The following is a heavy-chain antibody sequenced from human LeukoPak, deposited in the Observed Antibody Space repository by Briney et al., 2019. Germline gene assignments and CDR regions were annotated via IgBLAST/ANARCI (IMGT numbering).Heavy chain of an antibody. J-gene: IGHJ5*02. D-gene: IGHD6-19*01. Sequence: ASVKVSCKASGYTFTGYYMHWVRQAPGQGLEWMGWINPNSGGTNYAQKFQGRVTMTRDTSISTAYMELSRLRSDDTAVYYCARVGIGGWYWFDPWGQGTLVTVSS. CDR2: INPNSGGT. V-gene: IGHV1-2*02. CDR3: ARVGIGGWYWFDP. CDR1: GYTFTGYY.